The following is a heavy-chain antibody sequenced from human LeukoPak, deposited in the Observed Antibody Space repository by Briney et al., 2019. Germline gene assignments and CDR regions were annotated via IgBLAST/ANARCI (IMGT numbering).Heavy chain of an antibody. CDR2: IYYSGST. Sequence: SETLSLTCTVSGGSISSYYWSWIREPPGKGLEWIGYIYYSGSTNYNPSLKSRVTISVDTSKNQFSLKLSSVTAADTAVYYCARTAYYYYGMDVWGQGTTVTVSS. CDR1: GGSISSYY. CDR3: ARTAYYYYGMDV. V-gene: IGHV4-59*08. J-gene: IGHJ6*02.